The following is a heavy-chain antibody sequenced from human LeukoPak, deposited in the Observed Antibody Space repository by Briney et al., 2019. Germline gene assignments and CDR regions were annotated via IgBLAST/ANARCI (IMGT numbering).Heavy chain of an antibody. J-gene: IGHJ6*02. CDR2: ISAYNGNT. Sequence: ASVKVSCKASGYTFTSYGISWVRQAPGQGLEWMGWISAYNGNTNYAQKLQGRVTMTTDTSTSTAYLELTGLTSDDTALYYCARAERTVSGLDVWGQGTTVTVSS. V-gene: IGHV1-18*01. CDR3: ARAERTVSGLDV. CDR1: GYTFTSYG. D-gene: IGHD2-2*01.